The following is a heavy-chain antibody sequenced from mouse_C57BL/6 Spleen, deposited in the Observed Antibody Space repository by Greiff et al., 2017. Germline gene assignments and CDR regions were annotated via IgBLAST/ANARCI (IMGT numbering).Heavy chain of an antibody. Sequence: QVQLQQSGAELARPGASVTLSCKASGYTFTSYGISWVKQRTGQGLEWIGEIYPRSGNTYYNEKFKGKATLTADKSSSTAYMELRSLTSEDSAVYFCAREDYDYDVRAMDYWGQGTAVTVSS. V-gene: IGHV1-81*01. CDR1: GYTFTSYG. D-gene: IGHD2-4*01. CDR3: AREDYDYDVRAMDY. J-gene: IGHJ4*01. CDR2: IYPRSGNT.